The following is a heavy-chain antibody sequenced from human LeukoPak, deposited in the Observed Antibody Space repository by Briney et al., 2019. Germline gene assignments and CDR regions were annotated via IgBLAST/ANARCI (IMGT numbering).Heavy chain of an antibody. CDR3: ARGRGSTSSSFDY. CDR1: GYTFTGYY. V-gene: IGHV1-2*02. D-gene: IGHD2-2*01. Sequence: PAASVKVSCKASGYTFTGYYMHWVRQAPGQGLEWMGWINPNSGGTNYAQKFQGRVTMTRDTSISTAYMELSRLRSDDTAVYYCARGRGSTSSSFDYWGQGTLVTVSS. CDR2: INPNSGGT. J-gene: IGHJ4*02.